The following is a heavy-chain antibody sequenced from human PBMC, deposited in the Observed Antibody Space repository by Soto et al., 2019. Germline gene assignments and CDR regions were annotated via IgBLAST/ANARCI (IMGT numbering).Heavy chain of an antibody. V-gene: IGHV1-69*01. Sequence: QVHLVQSGTEVKKPGSSVRVSCKASAGTFSTYAIAWVRQAPGQGLEWMGEFISTFHTTNYAQKFQGRLTLAADADTRAAYLALSSLTSTVTAVYWWARAWASSSALAVSVDSWGQGTLVSVS. J-gene: IGHJ4*02. CDR1: AGTFSTYA. CDR3: ARAWASSSALAVSVDS. D-gene: IGHD6-6*01. CDR2: FISTFHTT.